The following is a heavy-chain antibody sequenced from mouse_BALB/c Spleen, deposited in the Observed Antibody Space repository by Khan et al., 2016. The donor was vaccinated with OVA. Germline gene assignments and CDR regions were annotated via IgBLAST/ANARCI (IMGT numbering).Heavy chain of an antibody. V-gene: IGHV2-6-7*01. D-gene: IGHD2-10*01. CDR1: GFSLTGYG. CDR2: IWGDGST. J-gene: IGHJ4*01. CDR3: ARAYYGNYREAMDY. Sequence: QVQLKQSGPGLVAPSQSLSITCTVSGFSLTGYGVSWVRQPPGKGLEWLGMIWGDGSTDYNSALKSRLSISKDNSKSQVFLKMKSLQTDDTAKYYCARAYYGNYREAMDYWGQGTSVTVSS.